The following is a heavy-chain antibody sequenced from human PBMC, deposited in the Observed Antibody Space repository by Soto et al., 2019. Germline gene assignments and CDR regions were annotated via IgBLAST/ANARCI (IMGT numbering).Heavy chain of an antibody. Sequence: ASVKVSCKASGYTFTGYYMHWVRQAPGQGLEWMGWINPNSGGTNYAQKFQGWVTMTRDTSISTAYMELSRLRAEDTAVYYCARSDRIWHQMDVWGKGTTVTVSS. CDR2: INPNSGGT. CDR1: GYTFTGYY. V-gene: IGHV1-2*04. J-gene: IGHJ6*04. CDR3: ARSDRIWHQMDV. D-gene: IGHD2-15*01.